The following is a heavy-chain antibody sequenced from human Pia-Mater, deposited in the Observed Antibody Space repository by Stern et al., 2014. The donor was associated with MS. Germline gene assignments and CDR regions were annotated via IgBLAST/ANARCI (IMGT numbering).Heavy chain of an antibody. J-gene: IGHJ4*02. D-gene: IGHD3-3*01. V-gene: IGHV4-31*03. CDR1: GGSISSGGYY. CDR3: ARVSYDFWSGYYPFDY. CDR2: IYYSGST. Sequence: QVQLVQSGPGLVKPSQTLSLTCTVSGGSISSGGYYWSWIRQHPGKGLEWIGYIYYSGSTYYNPSLKSRVTISVDTSKNQLPLKLSSVPAADTAVYYCARVSYDFWSGYYPFDYWGQGTLVTVSS.